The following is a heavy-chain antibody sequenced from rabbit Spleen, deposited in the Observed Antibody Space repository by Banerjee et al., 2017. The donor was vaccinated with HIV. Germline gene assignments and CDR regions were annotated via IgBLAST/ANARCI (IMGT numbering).Heavy chain of an antibody. Sequence: QSLEESGGGLVKPGGTLTLTCTASGFTISSSYHMCWVRQAPGKGLEWIGYIDPVFGSTHYAPGVNGRFTISSHKAQNTLYLQLNSLTIADTATYFCARGSAAMTMVITGFYLNLWGPGTLVTVS. CDR2: IDPVFGST. CDR3: ARGSAAMTMVITGFYLNL. V-gene: IGHV1S7*01. CDR1: GFTISSSYH. D-gene: IGHD2-1*01. J-gene: IGHJ4*01.